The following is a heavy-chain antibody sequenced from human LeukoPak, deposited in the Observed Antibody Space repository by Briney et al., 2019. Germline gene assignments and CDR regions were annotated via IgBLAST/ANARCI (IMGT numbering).Heavy chain of an antibody. CDR1: GEPFSGYY. J-gene: IGHJ4*02. Sequence: SETLSLTCGVHGEPFSGYYWSWIRQPPGKGLEWIGEINDSGSTNYKSSLKSRVTISVDTSKNQFSLKLSSVTAADTAVYYCARGAGYFDYWGQGTLVTVSS. CDR3: ARGAGYFDY. V-gene: IGHV4-34*01. CDR2: INDSGST.